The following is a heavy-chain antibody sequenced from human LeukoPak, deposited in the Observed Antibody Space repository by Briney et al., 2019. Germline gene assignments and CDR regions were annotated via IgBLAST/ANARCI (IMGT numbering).Heavy chain of an antibody. CDR2: ISGSGGST. Sequence: GGSLRLSCAASGFTFSSYAMSWVRQAPGKGLEWVSAISGSGGSTYYADSVKGRFTISRDNTKNTLYLQMNSLRAEDTAVYYCAKDSRGRVTIFGVDQEIQFDEFDYWGQGTLVTVSS. CDR3: AKDSRGRVTIFGVDQEIQFDEFDY. J-gene: IGHJ4*02. D-gene: IGHD3-3*01. V-gene: IGHV3-23*01. CDR1: GFTFSSYA.